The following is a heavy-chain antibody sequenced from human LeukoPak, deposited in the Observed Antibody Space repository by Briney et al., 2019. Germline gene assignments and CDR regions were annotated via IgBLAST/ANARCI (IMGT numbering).Heavy chain of an antibody. D-gene: IGHD3-22*01. Sequence: SETLSLTCTVSGYSISSGYDWGWIRQPPGKGLEWIGKIYHSGSTYYNPSLKTRVTISVDTSKNQFSLKLTSVTAADTAVYYCARASYSYDINGWVPFDYWGQGTLVTVSS. CDR2: IYHSGST. CDR1: GYSISSGYD. V-gene: IGHV4-38-2*02. CDR3: ARASYSYDINGWVPFDY. J-gene: IGHJ4*02.